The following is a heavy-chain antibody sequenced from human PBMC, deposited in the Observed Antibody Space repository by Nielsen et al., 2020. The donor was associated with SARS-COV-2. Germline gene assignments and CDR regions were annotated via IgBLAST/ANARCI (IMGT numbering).Heavy chain of an antibody. J-gene: IGHJ4*02. V-gene: IGHV3-7*01. CDR3: ARVDYDYVWGSYQGY. D-gene: IGHD3-16*02. CDR2: IKQDGSEK. Sequence: GESLKIYCAASGFTFSSYWMSWVRQAPGKGLEWVANIKQDGSEKYYVDSVKGRFTISRDNAKNSLYLQMNSLRAEDTAVYYCARVDYDYVWGSYQGYWGQGTLVTVSS. CDR1: GFTFSSYW.